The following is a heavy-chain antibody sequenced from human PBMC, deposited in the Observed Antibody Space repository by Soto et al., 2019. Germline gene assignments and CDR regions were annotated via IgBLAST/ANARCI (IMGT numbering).Heavy chain of an antibody. D-gene: IGHD1-26*01. V-gene: IGHV1-18*01. CDR2: ISSYNGNT. CDR1: CYTFTTYG. Sequence: SDKVSSKASCYTFTTYGISWVRQAPGQGLEWMGWISSYNGNTDYAQKLQDRVTMTTDTSTNIAYMELRSLRSDDTAVLYCARDRGSGSYYARFDYWGQGTMVTVSS. J-gene: IGHJ4*02. CDR3: ARDRGSGSYYARFDY.